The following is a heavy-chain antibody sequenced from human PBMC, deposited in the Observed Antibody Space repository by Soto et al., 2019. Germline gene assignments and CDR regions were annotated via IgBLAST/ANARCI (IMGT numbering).Heavy chain of an antibody. CDR2: INHSGST. D-gene: IGHD6-25*01. CDR1: GGSFSGYY. CDR3: ARIPTKIAAKKRSYYFDY. Sequence: PSETLSLTCAVYGGSFSGYYWSWIRQPPRKGLEWIGEINHSGSTNYNPSLKSRVTISVDTSKNQFSLKLSSVTAADTAVYYCARIPTKIAAKKRSYYFDYWGQGTLVTVSS. J-gene: IGHJ4*02. V-gene: IGHV4-34*01.